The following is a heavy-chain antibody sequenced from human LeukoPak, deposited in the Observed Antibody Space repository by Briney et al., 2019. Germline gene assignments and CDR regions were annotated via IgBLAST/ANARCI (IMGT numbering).Heavy chain of an antibody. CDR2: ISYDGSNK. D-gene: IGHD3-10*01. J-gene: IGHJ4*02. Sequence: SGRSLRLTCAASGFTFSSYAMHWVRQAPGKGLEWVAVISYDGSNKYYADSVKGRFTISRDNSKNTLYLQMNSLRAEDTAVYYCARDGPLLWFGELFSFDYWGQGTLVTVSS. CDR1: GFTFSSYA. V-gene: IGHV3-30-3*01. CDR3: ARDGPLLWFGELFSFDY.